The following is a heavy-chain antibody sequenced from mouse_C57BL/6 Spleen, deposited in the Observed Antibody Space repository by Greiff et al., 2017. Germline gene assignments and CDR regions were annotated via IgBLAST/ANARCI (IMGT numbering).Heavy chain of an antibody. Sequence: DVLLVESGGGLVKPGASLKLSCAASGFTFSDYGMHWVRQAPEKGLEWVAYISSGSSTIYYADTVKGRFTISRDNAKNTLFLQMTSLRSEDTAMYYCARDYGNSLYAMDYWGQGTSVTVSS. J-gene: IGHJ4*01. D-gene: IGHD2-1*01. CDR3: ARDYGNSLYAMDY. CDR2: ISSGSSTI. CDR1: GFTFSDYG. V-gene: IGHV5-17*01.